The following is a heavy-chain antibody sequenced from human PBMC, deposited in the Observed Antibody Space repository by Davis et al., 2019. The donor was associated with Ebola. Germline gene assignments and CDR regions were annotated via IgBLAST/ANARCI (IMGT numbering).Heavy chain of an antibody. V-gene: IGHV4-39*01. CDR3: ARNGEYYDLGY. CDR1: GGSFSSYY. Sequence: SETLSLTCAVYGGSFSSYYWGWIRQPPGKGLEWIGSIYYSGSTYYNPSLKSRVTISVDTSKNQFSLKLSSVTAADTAVYYCARNGEYYDLGYWGQGTLVTVSS. CDR2: IYYSGST. D-gene: IGHD3-3*01. J-gene: IGHJ4*02.